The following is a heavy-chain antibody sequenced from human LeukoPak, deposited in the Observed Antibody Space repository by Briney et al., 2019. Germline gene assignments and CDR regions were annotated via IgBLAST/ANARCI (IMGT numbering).Heavy chain of an antibody. CDR2: ISAYNGNT. CDR1: GYTFTSYG. V-gene: IGHV1-18*01. Sequence: ASVKISCKASGYTFTSYGISWVRQAPGQGLEWMGWISAYNGNTNYAQKLQGRVTMTTDTSTSTAYMELRSLRSDDTAVYYCARGSLTYYYGSGSFHFDYWGQGTLVTVSS. J-gene: IGHJ4*02. D-gene: IGHD3-10*01. CDR3: ARGSLTYYYGSGSFHFDY.